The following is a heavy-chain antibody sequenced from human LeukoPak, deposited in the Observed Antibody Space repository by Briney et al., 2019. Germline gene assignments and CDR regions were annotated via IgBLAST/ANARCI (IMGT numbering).Heavy chain of an antibody. CDR1: GYTFTSYG. CDR3: ARGQGYYYYDSSGYYESDP. CDR2: ISAYNGNT. Sequence: GASVKVSCKASGYTFTSYGISWVRQAPGQGLEWMGWISAYNGNTNYAQKFQGRVTITADKSTSTAYMELSSLRSEDTAVYYCARGQGYYYYDSSGYYESDPWGQGTLVTVSS. V-gene: IGHV1-18*01. D-gene: IGHD3-22*01. J-gene: IGHJ5*02.